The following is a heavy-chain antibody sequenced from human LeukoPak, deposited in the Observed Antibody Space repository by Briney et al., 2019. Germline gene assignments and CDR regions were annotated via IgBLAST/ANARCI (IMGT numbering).Heavy chain of an antibody. J-gene: IGHJ3*02. CDR3: ARRAPGKAFDI. D-gene: IGHD1-26*01. CDR1: GGSISSHY. Sequence: SETLSLTCSVSGGSISSHYWSWIRQPPGKGLEWIGYIYYSGSTNYNPSLKSRVTISISTSKDQFSLKLTSVTAADTAVYYCARRAPGKAFDIWGQGTMVTVSS. V-gene: IGHV4-59*08. CDR2: IYYSGST.